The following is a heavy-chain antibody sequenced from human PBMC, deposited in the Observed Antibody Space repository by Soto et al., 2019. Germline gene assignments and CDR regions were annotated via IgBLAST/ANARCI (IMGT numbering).Heavy chain of an antibody. V-gene: IGHV3-30-3*01. CDR1: GFTFSSYA. CDR2: ISYDGSNK. J-gene: IGHJ6*02. D-gene: IGHD2-15*01. CDR3: AREEGGYCSGGSCYPSVGMDV. Sequence: GGSLRLSCAASGFTFSSYAMHWVRQAPGKGLEWVAVISYDGSNKYYADSVKGRFTISRDNSKNTLYLQVNSLRAEDTAVYYCAREEGGYCSGGSCYPSVGMDVWGQGTTVTVSS.